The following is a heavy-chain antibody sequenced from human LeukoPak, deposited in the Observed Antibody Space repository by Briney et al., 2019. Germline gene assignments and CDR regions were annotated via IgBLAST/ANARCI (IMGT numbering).Heavy chain of an antibody. CDR1: GFAFDDYA. V-gene: IGHV3-9*01. CDR2: ISWNSGSI. Sequence: PGGSLRLSCAASGFAFDDYAMHWVRQAPGKGLEWVSGISWNSGSIGYADSVKGRITISRDNAKNSLYLQMNSLRAEDTALYYCAKDPLDYWGQGTLVTVSS. CDR3: AKDPLDY. J-gene: IGHJ4*02.